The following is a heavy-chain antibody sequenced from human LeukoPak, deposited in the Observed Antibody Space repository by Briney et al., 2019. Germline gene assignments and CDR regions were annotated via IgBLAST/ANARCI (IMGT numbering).Heavy chain of an antibody. D-gene: IGHD1-26*01. CDR1: GFTFSSYA. CDR3: AKDRVGAMLYFDY. Sequence: GGSLRLSCAASGFTFSSYAMSWVRQAPGKGLEWVSIISGSGGTTYYVDSVKGRFTISRDNSKNTLYLQMNSLRAEDTAVYYCAKDRVGAMLYFDYWGQGTLVTVSS. V-gene: IGHV3-23*01. J-gene: IGHJ4*02. CDR2: ISGSGGTT.